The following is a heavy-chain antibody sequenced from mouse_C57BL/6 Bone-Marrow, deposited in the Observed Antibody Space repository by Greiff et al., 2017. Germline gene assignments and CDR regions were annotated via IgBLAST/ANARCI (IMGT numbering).Heavy chain of an antibody. Sequence: QVQLQQPGAELVMPGASVKLSCKASGYTFTSYWMHWVKQRPGQGLEWIGEIDPSDSYTNYNQKFKGKSTLTVDKSSSTAYMQLSRLTSEASAVYYCARDWYFDYWGQGTTLTVSS. CDR1: GYTFTSYW. D-gene: IGHD4-1*01. J-gene: IGHJ2*01. CDR3: ARDWYFDY. V-gene: IGHV1-69*01. CDR2: IDPSDSYT.